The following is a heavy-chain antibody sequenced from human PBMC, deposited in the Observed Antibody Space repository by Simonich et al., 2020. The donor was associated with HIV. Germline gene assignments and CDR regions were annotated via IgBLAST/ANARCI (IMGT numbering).Heavy chain of an antibody. Sequence: QVQLQQWGAGLLKPSETLSLTCAVYGGSFSGDYWSWIRQPPGTGLGWIGEINHSGSTNYNPSLKSRVNISVDTSKNQFSLKLSSVTAADTAVYYCARTYYYDSSGYYAGWFDPWGQGTLVTVSS. CDR1: GGSFSGDY. J-gene: IGHJ5*02. CDR2: INHSGST. D-gene: IGHD3-22*01. V-gene: IGHV4-34*01. CDR3: ARTYYYDSSGYYAGWFDP.